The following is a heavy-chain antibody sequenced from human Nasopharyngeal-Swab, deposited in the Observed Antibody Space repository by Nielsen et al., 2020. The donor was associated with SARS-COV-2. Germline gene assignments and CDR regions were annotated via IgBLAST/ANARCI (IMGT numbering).Heavy chain of an antibody. V-gene: IGHV4-4*02. CDR3: SRHYYYYMDI. J-gene: IGHJ6*03. Sequence: GFLRLSCAVSGGSISSNTWWGWVRQTPGMGLEWIGEIIHSGGTNYNPALKSRVTISVDKSKNQLSLEVTSVTAADTAVYYCSRHYYYYMDIWGKGTTVTVSS. CDR1: GGSISSNTW. CDR2: IIHSGGT.